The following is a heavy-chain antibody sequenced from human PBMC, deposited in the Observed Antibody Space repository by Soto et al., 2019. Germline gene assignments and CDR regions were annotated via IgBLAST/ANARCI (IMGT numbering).Heavy chain of an antibody. CDR1: GFTFSSYE. Sequence: SLRLSCAASGFTFSSYEMNWVRQAPGKGLEWVSYISSSGSTIYYADSVKGRFTISRDNAKNSLYLQMNSLRAEDTAVYYCAVSSSWYEATFDYWGQGTLVTVSS. CDR2: ISSSGSTI. CDR3: AVSSSWYEATFDY. V-gene: IGHV3-48*03. D-gene: IGHD6-13*01. J-gene: IGHJ4*02.